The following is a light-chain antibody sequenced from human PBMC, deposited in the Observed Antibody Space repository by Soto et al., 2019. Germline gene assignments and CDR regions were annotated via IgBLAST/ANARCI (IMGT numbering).Light chain of an antibody. J-gene: IGLJ2*01. CDR3: QSYDFSLTSVV. V-gene: IGLV1-40*01. Sequence: QLVLTQPPSVSGAPGQRVTISCTGSSSNIGAASNVYWYQQLPGVAPKLLLYDDNSRPSGVPDRFSASKSGTSASLAITGLQPEDEADYYCQSYDFSLTSVVFGGGTKVTVL. CDR1: SSNIGAASN. CDR2: DDN.